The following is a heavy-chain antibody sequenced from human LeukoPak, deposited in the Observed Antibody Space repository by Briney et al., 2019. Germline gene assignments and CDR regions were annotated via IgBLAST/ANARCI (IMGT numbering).Heavy chain of an antibody. CDR1: GYTFTSSG. D-gene: IGHD6-13*01. V-gene: IGHV1-18*01. CDR3: ARPRAAADTYYFDY. Sequence: ASVKVSSKASGYTFTSSGISWVRQVPGQGLEWMGWISGYNGHTNYAQKFQGRVTMTTDTSTSTAYMELRSLRSDDTAVYYCARPRAAADTYYFDYWGQGTMVTVSS. CDR2: ISGYNGHT. J-gene: IGHJ4*02.